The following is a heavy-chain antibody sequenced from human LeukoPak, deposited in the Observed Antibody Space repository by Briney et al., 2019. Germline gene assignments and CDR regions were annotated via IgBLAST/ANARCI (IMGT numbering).Heavy chain of an antibody. J-gene: IGHJ4*02. V-gene: IGHV1-18*01. D-gene: IGHD2-8*01. CDR1: GYTFTSYG. CDR2: ISAYNGNT. CDR3: ARAEDIVLMVYAIEDY. Sequence: ASVKASCKASGYTFTSYGISWVRQAPGQGLEWMGWISAYNGNTNYAQKLQGRVTMTTDTSTSTAYMELRSLRSDDTAVYYCARAEDIVLMVYAIEDYWGQGTLVTVSS.